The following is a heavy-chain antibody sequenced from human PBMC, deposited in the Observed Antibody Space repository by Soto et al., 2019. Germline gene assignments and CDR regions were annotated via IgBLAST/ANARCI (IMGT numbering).Heavy chain of an antibody. J-gene: IGHJ4*02. CDR1: GYSFINYY. V-gene: IGHV1-2*02. CDR2: ISPKSGVT. D-gene: IGHD3-9*01. CDR3: ARPPGYISDWYYFDL. Sequence: ASVKVCCKASGYSFINYYTHWVRRAPGQGFEWMGRISPKSGVTDYAQKFQGRVSLTWDTSLNTAYMELSSLMSEDTAVYYCARPPGYISDWYYFDLWGQGTQVTVSS.